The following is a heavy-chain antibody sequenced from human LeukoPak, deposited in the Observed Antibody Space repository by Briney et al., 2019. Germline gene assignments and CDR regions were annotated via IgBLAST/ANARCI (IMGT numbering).Heavy chain of an antibody. CDR2: INPNSGGT. V-gene: IGHV1-2*02. J-gene: IGHJ4*02. CDR3: ARDHSSWDY. D-gene: IGHD6-13*01. Sequence: SVKVSLQAGVYILTDYYMHSVRQAPGQGLEWMGWINPNSGGTNYAQKFQGRVTMTRNTSISTAYMELSRLRSDDTAVYYCARDHSSWDYWGQGTLVTVSS. CDR1: VYILTDYY.